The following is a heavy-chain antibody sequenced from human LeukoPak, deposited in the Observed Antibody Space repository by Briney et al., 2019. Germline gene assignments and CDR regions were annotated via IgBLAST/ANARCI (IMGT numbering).Heavy chain of an antibody. V-gene: IGHV3-33*06. CDR3: AKELSAEPSFDF. D-gene: IGHD1-26*01. CDR2: IRFDGTNK. Sequence: GNSLRLACSASGFVFRDFAMHWVRQAPGKGLERVAVIRFDGTNKYYAAAVKGRFTISRDNSKNVTYLQMNSLRVEDTAMYYCAKELSAEPSFDFWGQGTLVTVSS. CDR1: GFVFRDFA. J-gene: IGHJ4*02.